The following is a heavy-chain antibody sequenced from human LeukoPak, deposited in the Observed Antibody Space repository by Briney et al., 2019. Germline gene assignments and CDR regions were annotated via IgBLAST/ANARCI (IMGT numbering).Heavy chain of an antibody. CDR3: ARDQTYCSSTSCYWVGGYYGMDV. CDR2: INTNTGNP. Sequence: GASVKVSCKASGYTFTSYAMNWVRQAPGQGLEWMGWINTNTGNPTYAQGFTGRFVFSLDTSVSTAYLQISSLKAEDTAVYYCARDQTYCSSTSCYWVGGYYGMDVWGQGTTVTVSS. D-gene: IGHD2-2*01. J-gene: IGHJ6*02. V-gene: IGHV7-4-1*02. CDR1: GYTFTSYA.